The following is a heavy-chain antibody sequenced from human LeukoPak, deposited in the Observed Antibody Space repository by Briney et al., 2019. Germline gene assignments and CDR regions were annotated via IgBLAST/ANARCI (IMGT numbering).Heavy chain of an antibody. CDR3: ASLVGAIDGDYFDY. D-gene: IGHD1-26*01. Sequence: ASVKVSCKASGYTFTSYGISWVRQAPGQGLEWMGWISAYNGNTNYAQKLQGRVTMTTDTSTSTAYMELRSLRSDDTAVYYCASLVGAIDGDYFDYWGREPWSPSPQ. CDR1: GYTFTSYG. J-gene: IGHJ4*02. CDR2: ISAYNGNT. V-gene: IGHV1-18*01.